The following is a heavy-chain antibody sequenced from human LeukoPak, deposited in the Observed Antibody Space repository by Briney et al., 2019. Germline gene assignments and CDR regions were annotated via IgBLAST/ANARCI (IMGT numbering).Heavy chain of an antibody. Sequence: GVSVKVSCKASGYTFTDYYILWVRQAPGQGLEWMGWINPHSGGTDYAQNFRDRVTMTSDTSISTAYIDLSRLRSDDTAVYYCARGSGFGDLLYAQPAYYFDYWGQGTLVTVSS. D-gene: IGHD3-10*01. CDR3: ARGSGFGDLLYAQPAYYFDY. V-gene: IGHV1-2*02. CDR2: INPHSGGT. CDR1: GYTFTDYY. J-gene: IGHJ4*02.